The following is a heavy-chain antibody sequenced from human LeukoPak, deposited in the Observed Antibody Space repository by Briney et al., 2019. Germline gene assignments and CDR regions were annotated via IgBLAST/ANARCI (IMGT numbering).Heavy chain of an antibody. V-gene: IGHV5-51*01. J-gene: IGHJ3*01. D-gene: IGHD3-22*01. CDR1: GYNFTNYG. Sequence: PGESLKISCKGSGYNFTNYGIGWVRQMPGKGLEWMGIIYPADSYTRYSPSFRGQVTISADKAISIAYLQWSSLKASDTAMYYCARPNITSYYDSRGYDAFDVWGQGTMVIVSS. CDR3: ARPNITSYYDSRGYDAFDV. CDR2: IYPADSYT.